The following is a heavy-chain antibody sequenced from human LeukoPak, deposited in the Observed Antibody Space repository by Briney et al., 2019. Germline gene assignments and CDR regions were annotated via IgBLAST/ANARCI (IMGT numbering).Heavy chain of an antibody. CDR2: ISSSSSYI. Sequence: GGSLRLSCAASGFTFSSYSMNWVRQAPGKGLEWVSSISSSSSYIYYADSVKGRFTISRDNAKNSLYLQMNSLRAEDTAVYYCARRYSSGWYPVFDYWGQGTLVTVSS. D-gene: IGHD6-19*01. CDR3: ARRYSSGWYPVFDY. J-gene: IGHJ4*02. CDR1: GFTFSSYS. V-gene: IGHV3-21*01.